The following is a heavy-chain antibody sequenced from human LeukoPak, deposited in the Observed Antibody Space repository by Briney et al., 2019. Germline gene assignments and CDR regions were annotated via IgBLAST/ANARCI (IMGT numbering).Heavy chain of an antibody. CDR1: GFTFSSYA. D-gene: IGHD3-16*01. J-gene: IGHJ4*02. V-gene: IGHV3-30-3*01. Sequence: GRSLRLSCAASGFTFSSYAMHWVRQAPGKGLEWVAVISYDGSNKYYADSVKGRFTISRDNSKNTLYLQMNSLRAGDTAVYYCARDLYDYVWGSYGVPDYWGQGTLVTVSS. CDR3: ARDLYDYVWGSYGVPDY. CDR2: ISYDGSNK.